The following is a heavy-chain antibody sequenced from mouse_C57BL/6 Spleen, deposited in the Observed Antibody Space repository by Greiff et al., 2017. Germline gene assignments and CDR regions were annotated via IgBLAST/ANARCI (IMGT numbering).Heavy chain of an antibody. D-gene: IGHD4-1*02. V-gene: IGHV1-85*01. CDR3: ASPSTGTVFAY. Sequence: QVQLQQSGPELVKPGASVKLSCKASGYTFTSYDINWVKQRPGQGLEWIGWIYPRDGSTKYNEKFKGKATLTVDTSSSTAYMELHSLTSEDSAVYFCASPSTGTVFAYWGQGTLVTVSA. J-gene: IGHJ3*01. CDR2: IYPRDGST. CDR1: GYTFTSYD.